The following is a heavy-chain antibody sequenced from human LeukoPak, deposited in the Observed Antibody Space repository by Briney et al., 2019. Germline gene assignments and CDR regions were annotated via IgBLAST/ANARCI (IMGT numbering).Heavy chain of an antibody. D-gene: IGHD3-22*01. Sequence: GGSLRLSCAASGFTVSSNYMSWVRQAPGKGLEWVSVIYSGGSTYYADSVKGRFTISRDNSKNTLHLQMNSLRAEDTAVYYCAGLYDSSGYSPVAFDIRGQGTMVTVSS. J-gene: IGHJ3*02. CDR1: GFTVSSNY. CDR3: AGLYDSSGYSPVAFDI. CDR2: IYSGGST. V-gene: IGHV3-66*02.